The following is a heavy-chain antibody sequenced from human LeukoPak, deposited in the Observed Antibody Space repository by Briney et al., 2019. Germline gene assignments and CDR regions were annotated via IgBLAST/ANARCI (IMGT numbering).Heavy chain of an antibody. D-gene: IGHD6-25*01. CDR2: ISYSGST. J-gene: IGHJ4*02. CDR3: AKGSAAGRPYYFDY. CDR1: GGSVSTDNYY. V-gene: IGHV4-61*01. Sequence: SETLSLTCTVSGGSVSTDNYYWSWIRQPPGKGLEWIGFISYSGSTTYNPSLKSRITMSVDPSKNQFSLKLSSVTAADTAVYFCAKGSAAGRPYYFDYWGQGTLVTVSS.